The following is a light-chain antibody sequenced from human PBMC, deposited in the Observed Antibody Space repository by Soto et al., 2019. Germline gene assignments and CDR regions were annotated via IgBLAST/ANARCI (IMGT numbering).Light chain of an antibody. Sequence: EIVLTQSPATLSLSPGERATLSCRASQSVSSSFAWYQQKPGQAPRLLIYDASNRATGIPARVSGSWSGTDFTLTIISLEPEDFAVYDGQQRSNWLRGTFGGGTKVEIK. V-gene: IGKV3-11*01. CDR1: QSVSSS. CDR2: DAS. CDR3: QQRSNWLRGT. J-gene: IGKJ4*01.